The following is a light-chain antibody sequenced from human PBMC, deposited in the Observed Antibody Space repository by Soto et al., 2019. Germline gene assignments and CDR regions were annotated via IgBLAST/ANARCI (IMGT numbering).Light chain of an antibody. V-gene: IGKV3-11*01. CDR3: QQCSNWPWIT. CDR1: LGISIN. J-gene: IGKJ5*01. CDR2: GAS. Sequence: EIVMTQSPATLSVSPGESVTLSCRASLGISINLAWYQQRPGQATGLVIYGASNRATGIPARFSGSGSGTDFTLTISRLEPEDFAVYYCQQCSNWPWITLGQGTRLEI.